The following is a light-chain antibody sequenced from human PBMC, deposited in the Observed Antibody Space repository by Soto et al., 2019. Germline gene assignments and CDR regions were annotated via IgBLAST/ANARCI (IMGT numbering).Light chain of an antibody. J-gene: IGKJ1*01. CDR3: PQYNNCPPETWT. CDR1: QSVSSN. Sequence: EIVMTQSPATLSVSPGERATLSCRASQSVSSNLAWYQHRPGQAPRLLINGASTRATGIPGRFSGSGSGTEFTLTISSLQSEDIAVYFCPQYNNCPPETWTFGPGTKVDIK. V-gene: IGKV3-15*01. CDR2: GAS.